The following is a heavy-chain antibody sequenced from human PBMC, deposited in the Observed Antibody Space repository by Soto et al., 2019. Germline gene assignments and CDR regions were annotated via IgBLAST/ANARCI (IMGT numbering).Heavy chain of an antibody. CDR1: GGSISSSSYY. Sequence: PSETLSLTCTVSGGSISSSSYYWGWIRQPPGKGLEWIGSIYYSGSTYYNPSLKSRVTISVDRSKNQFSLKLSSVTAADTAVYYCARVVYSGYDLGAFDIWGQGTMVTVSS. CDR3: ARVVYSGYDLGAFDI. CDR2: IYYSGST. V-gene: IGHV4-39*07. J-gene: IGHJ3*02. D-gene: IGHD5-12*01.